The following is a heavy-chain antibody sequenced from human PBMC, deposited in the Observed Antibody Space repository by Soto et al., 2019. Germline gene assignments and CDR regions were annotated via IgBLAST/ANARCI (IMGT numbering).Heavy chain of an antibody. CDR2: IRSKANSYAT. D-gene: IGHD6-6*01. CDR3: TRQQYSGSSVVDY. V-gene: IGHV3-73*02. Sequence: EVQLVESGGGLVQPGGSLKLSCAASGFTFSGSAMHWVRQASGKGLEWVGRIRSKANSYATAYAASVKGRFTISRDDSKNTAYLQMNSLKTEDTAVYYCTRQQYSGSSVVDYWGQGTLVTVSS. CDR1: GFTFSGSA. J-gene: IGHJ4*02.